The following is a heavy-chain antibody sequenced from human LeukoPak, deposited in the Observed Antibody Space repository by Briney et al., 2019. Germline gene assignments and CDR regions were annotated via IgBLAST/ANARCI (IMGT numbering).Heavy chain of an antibody. CDR1: GYTFTGYY. Sequence: ASVKVSCTASGYTFTGYYMHWVRQAPGQGLEWMGRINPNSGGTNYAQKFQGRVTMTRDTSISTAYMELSRLRSDDTAVYYCARDHVRSSSWYYPLTPDYYYYYGMDVWGQGTTVTVSS. J-gene: IGHJ6*02. CDR2: INPNSGGT. CDR3: ARDHVRSSSWYYPLTPDYYYYYGMDV. D-gene: IGHD6-13*01. V-gene: IGHV1-2*06.